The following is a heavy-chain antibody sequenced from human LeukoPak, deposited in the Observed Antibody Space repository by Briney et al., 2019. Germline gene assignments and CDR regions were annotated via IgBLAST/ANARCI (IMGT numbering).Heavy chain of an antibody. Sequence: PSETLSLTCTVSGGSISSGDYSWNWVRQHPGKGLEWIGHIYFSRSTSYNPSLKSRVTISLDTPKNQFSLKLRSVTAADTAVYYCTRAGTYWGQGTLVTVSS. D-gene: IGHD1-7*01. CDR3: TRAGTY. J-gene: IGHJ4*02. CDR1: GGSISSGDYS. V-gene: IGHV4-31*03. CDR2: IYFSRST.